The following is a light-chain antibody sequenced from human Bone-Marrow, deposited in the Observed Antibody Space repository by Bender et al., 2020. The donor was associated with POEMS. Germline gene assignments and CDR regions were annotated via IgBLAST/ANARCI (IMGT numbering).Light chain of an antibody. V-gene: IGLV1-44*01. CDR2: TNN. J-gene: IGLJ3*02. CDR3: GAWDASLNGWV. CDR1: GSNIGGYP. Sequence: QSVLTQPPSVSGTPGQRVTLSCSGSGSNIGGYPVNWYQQLPGTAPRLLIYTNNERPSGVPDRFSGSKSGTSASLAITGLQSDDEAIYFCGAWDASLNGWVFGGGTKLTVL.